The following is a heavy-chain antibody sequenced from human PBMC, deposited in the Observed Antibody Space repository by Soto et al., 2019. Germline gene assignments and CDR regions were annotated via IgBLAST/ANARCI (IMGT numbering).Heavy chain of an antibody. CDR2: INEDGSVK. CDR1: GFSFSSSW. J-gene: IGHJ3*02. Sequence: EVQLVESGGGLVQPGGSLRLACAASGFSFSSSWMSWVRQAPGKGLEWVGNINEDGSVKNYADSMKGRFTLSRDNAKNSLYVQLNSMRAEDTAIYYGARDPDFRAFDIWGQGKKVTVSS. CDR3: ARDPDFRAFDI. V-gene: IGHV3-7*01.